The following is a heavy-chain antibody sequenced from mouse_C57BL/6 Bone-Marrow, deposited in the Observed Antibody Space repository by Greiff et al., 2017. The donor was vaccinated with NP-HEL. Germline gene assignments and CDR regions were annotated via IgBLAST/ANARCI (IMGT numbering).Heavy chain of an antibody. D-gene: IGHD1-1*01. V-gene: IGHV1-81*01. CDR2: IYPGSGNT. J-gene: IGHJ3*01. CDR3: ARRGYYGPLAY. Sequence: QVQLQQSGAELARPGASVKLSCKASGYTFTSYGISWVKQRTGQGLEWIGEIYPGSGNTYYNEKFKGKATLTADKSSSTAYMELRSLTSEDSAVYFCARRGYYGPLAYWGQGTLVTVSA. CDR1: GYTFTSYG.